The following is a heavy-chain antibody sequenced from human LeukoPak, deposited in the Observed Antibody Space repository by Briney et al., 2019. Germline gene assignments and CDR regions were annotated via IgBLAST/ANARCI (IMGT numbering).Heavy chain of an antibody. J-gene: IGHJ4*02. V-gene: IGHV4-59*01. CDR2: IYYSGST. D-gene: IGHD6-19*01. CDR3: ARGSSSGWPPLYYFDD. Sequence: SETLSLTCTVSGGSINNYYWSWIRQPPGKGLEWIGYIYYSGSTNYNPSLKSRVTISVDTSKNQFSLKLSSVTAADTAVYHCARGSSSGWPPLYYFDDWGQGTLVTVSS. CDR1: GGSINNYY.